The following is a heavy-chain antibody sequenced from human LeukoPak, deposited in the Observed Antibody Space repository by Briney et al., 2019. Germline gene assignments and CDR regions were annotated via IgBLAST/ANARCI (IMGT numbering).Heavy chain of an antibody. CDR1: GYRFTYYW. Sequence: GASLKISCKASGYRFTYYWIAWVRQLPGKGLEWMGIIYPYDSHTRYSPSFQGQVTISADKSISTAYLQWSSLKASDTAMYYCARLPNSGADLTWFDPWGQGTLVTVSS. D-gene: IGHD3-10*01. CDR3: ARLPNSGADLTWFDP. V-gene: IGHV5-51*01. CDR2: IYPYDSHT. J-gene: IGHJ5*02.